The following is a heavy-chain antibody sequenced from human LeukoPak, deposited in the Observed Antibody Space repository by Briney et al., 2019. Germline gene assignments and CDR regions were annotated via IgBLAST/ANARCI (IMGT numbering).Heavy chain of an antibody. Sequence: ASVKVSCKASGYTFTGYYIHWVRQAPGQGLEWMGWINPNSGGTNYAQKFQGRVTMTRDTSISTAYMELSRLRSDDTAVYYCARDSSSGSYGVYYYYYMDVWGKGTTVTVSS. V-gene: IGHV1-2*02. CDR2: INPNSGGT. CDR3: ARDSSSGSYGVYYYYYMDV. CDR1: GYTFTGYY. D-gene: IGHD1-26*01. J-gene: IGHJ6*03.